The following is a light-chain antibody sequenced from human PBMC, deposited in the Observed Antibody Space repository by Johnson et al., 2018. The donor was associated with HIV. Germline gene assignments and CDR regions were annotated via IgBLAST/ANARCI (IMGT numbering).Light chain of an antibody. CDR2: ENN. CDR3: GTWDGSLSGYV. J-gene: IGLJ1*01. Sequence: QSVLTQPPSVSAAPGQKVTIYCSGSSSNVGNNYVSWYQQLPGTAPKLLIYENNKRPSGIPDRFSGSKSGTSAALGITVLQTGDEADYYCGTWDGSLSGYVFGTGTKVTVL. V-gene: IGLV1-51*02. CDR1: SSNVGNNY.